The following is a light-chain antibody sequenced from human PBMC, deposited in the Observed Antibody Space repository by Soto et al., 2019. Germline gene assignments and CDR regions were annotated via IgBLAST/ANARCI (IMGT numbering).Light chain of an antibody. J-gene: IGKJ1*01. V-gene: IGKV1-12*01. CDR2: GSS. Sequence: DIQMTQSPSSVSASIGDSVTITCRASQGVSDWVAWYQQKPGEAPKLLIYGSSSLLSGVPSRFSGTRSGTDFTLTISSLQPEDFATYYRQQANSYPWTFGQGTKVDI. CDR3: QQANSYPWT. CDR1: QGVSDW.